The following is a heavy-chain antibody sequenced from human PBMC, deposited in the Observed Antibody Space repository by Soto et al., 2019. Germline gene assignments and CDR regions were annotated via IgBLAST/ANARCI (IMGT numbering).Heavy chain of an antibody. V-gene: IGHV1-69*13. J-gene: IGHJ6*02. CDR3: ARGVTMYPGDYYYGMDV. Sequence: VASVEVSCKASGGIFSSYAISWVRQAPGQGLEWMGGIIPIFGTANYAQKFQGRVTITADESTSTAYMELSSLRSEDTAVYYCARGVTMYPGDYYYGMDVWGQGTTVTVSS. D-gene: IGHD3-10*02. CDR1: GGIFSSYA. CDR2: IIPIFGTA.